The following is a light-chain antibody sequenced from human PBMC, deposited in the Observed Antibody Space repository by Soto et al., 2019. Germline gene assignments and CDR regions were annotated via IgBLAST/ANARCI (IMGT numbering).Light chain of an antibody. CDR1: QTVNNNY. CDR3: QQYGTSPFT. Sequence: EIVMTQSPATLSVSPGERATLSCRASQTVNNNYLTWYQQTPGQAPRLLIYGASSRATGIPDKFSGSGSGTDFTLTISRLEPEDFAVYYCQQYGTSPFTFGPGTKVDIK. CDR2: GAS. J-gene: IGKJ3*01. V-gene: IGKV3-20*01.